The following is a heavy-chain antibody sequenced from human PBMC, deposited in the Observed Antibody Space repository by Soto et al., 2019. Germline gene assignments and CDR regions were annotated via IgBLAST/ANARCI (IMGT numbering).Heavy chain of an antibody. J-gene: IGHJ4*02. D-gene: IGHD3-9*01. CDR1: GGSISSGGYS. CDR3: ARVDANPPKYYFDY. V-gene: IGHV4-30-2*01. CDR2: IYHSGST. Sequence: PSETLSLTCAVSGGSISSGGYSWSWIRQPPGKGLEWIGYIYHSGSTYYNPSLKSRVTISVDRSKNQFSLKLSSVTAADTAVYYCARVDANPPKYYFDYWGQGTLVTVSS.